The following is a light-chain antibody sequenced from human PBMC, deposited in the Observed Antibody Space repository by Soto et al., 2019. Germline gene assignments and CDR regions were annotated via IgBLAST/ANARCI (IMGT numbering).Light chain of an antibody. CDR2: STS. V-gene: IGLV7-43*01. J-gene: IGLJ2*01. Sequence: QTVVTQEPSLSVSPGGTVTLTCASSTGAVTSTFYLNWFQQKPGQVPRSLIYSTSNRHPWTPARFSGSLLGGRAALTLSSVQPEDEADYYCLLYFGGVRLFGGGTKLTVL. CDR1: TGAVTSTFY. CDR3: LLYFGGVRL.